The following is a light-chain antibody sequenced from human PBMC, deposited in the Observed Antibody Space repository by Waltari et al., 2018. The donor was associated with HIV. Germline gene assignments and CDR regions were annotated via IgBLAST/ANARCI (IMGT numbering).Light chain of an antibody. CDR2: EDN. V-gene: IGLV6-57*02. J-gene: IGLJ3*02. Sequence: NLMLTQPHSVSESPGKTVTISCTGSSGRIASTYVQRYQQRPGSAPTTVIFEDNQRSSGVPDRFSGSIDSSSNSASLTISRLKTEDETDYYCQSFDGITAVFGGGTKLTVL. CDR1: SGRIASTY. CDR3: QSFDGITAV.